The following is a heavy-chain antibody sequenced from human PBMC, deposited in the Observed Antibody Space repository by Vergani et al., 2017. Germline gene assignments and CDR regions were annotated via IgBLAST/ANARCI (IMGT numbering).Heavy chain of an antibody. CDR1: VFTLSNYD. Sequence: QVQLVESGGGVVQRGGSLRLSCATSVFTLSNYDMQWIRQGPGKGLEFVAFIQFDGSNQYYADSVKGRFTLSRDFSKHTLYLQMNSLRTDDTATYYCAKHFRGWGIDYWGQGTQVIVSS. CDR2: IQFDGSNQ. J-gene: IGHJ4*02. CDR3: AKHFRGWGIDY. D-gene: IGHD3-16*01. V-gene: IGHV3-30*02.